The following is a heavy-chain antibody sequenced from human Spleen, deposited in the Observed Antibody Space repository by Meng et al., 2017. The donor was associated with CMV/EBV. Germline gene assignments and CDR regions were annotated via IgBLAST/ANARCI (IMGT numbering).Heavy chain of an antibody. CDR3: AKLDDFWSGYYSAP. D-gene: IGHD3-3*01. V-gene: IGHV3-30*02. J-gene: IGHJ5*02. CDR2: IRYDGSNK. Sequence: SGFTFSTEGMHWGRQAPGKGLEWVAFIRYDGSNKYYADSVKGRVTISRDNSKNTLYLQMNSLRAEDTAVYYCAKLDDFWSGYYSAPWGQGTLVTISS. CDR1: GFTFSTEG.